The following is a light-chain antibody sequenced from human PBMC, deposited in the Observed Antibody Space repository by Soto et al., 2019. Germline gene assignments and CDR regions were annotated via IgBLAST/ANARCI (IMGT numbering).Light chain of an antibody. J-gene: IGKJ2*01. V-gene: IGKV1-39*01. CDR3: QQSYFTPYT. Sequence: DIPMTKSPSSLSAYVGDRVTITCRSSQSISSYLKWYQQKPGKAPKLLIYAAFSLQSGVPSRFTGSGSGTDFTVTIRTLQPEDFGTYYTQQSYFTPYTFGQGTNLQI. CDR2: AAF. CDR1: QSISSY.